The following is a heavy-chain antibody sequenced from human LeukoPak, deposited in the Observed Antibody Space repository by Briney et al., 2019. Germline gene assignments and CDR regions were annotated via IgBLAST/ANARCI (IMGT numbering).Heavy chain of an antibody. CDR2: ISGDGSSA. CDR1: GFTFTDYW. Sequence: GGSLRLSCAAYGFTFTDYWMHWIRQAPGGGLVWLSRISGDGSSAYYADPVRGRFTISRDNAKNTLYLQMNSMKPGDTAVYYCARPHTGFDSWGQGTLVTVSS. J-gene: IGHJ4*02. V-gene: IGHV3-74*01. CDR3: ARPHTGFDS.